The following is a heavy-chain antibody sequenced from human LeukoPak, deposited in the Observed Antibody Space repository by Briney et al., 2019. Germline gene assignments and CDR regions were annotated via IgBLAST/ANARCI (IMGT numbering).Heavy chain of an antibody. D-gene: IGHD6-19*01. CDR3: VRTSGWYSSWFDP. Sequence: GESLKISCKGSGYGFTDYWIGWVRQMPGKGLDWMGIVYPGDSDTRYSPSFQGQVTISADKSISTAYLQWSSLKASDTAIYYCVRTSGWYSSWFDPWGQGTLVTVSS. CDR1: GYGFTDYW. CDR2: VYPGDSDT. V-gene: IGHV5-51*01. J-gene: IGHJ5*02.